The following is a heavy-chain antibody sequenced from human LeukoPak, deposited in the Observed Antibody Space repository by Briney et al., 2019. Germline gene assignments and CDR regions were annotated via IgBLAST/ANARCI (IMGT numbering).Heavy chain of an antibody. CDR2: IYSGGST. V-gene: IGHV3-66*01. CDR1: GFTVSSNY. CDR3: ARGPAAYYDFWSGPRTKRTYFDY. J-gene: IGHJ4*02. D-gene: IGHD3-3*01. Sequence: GGSLRLSCAASGFTVSSNYMSWVRQAPGKGLEWVSVIYSGGSTYYADSVKGRFTISRDNSKNTLYLQMNSLRAEDTAVYYCARGPAAYYDFWSGPRTKRTYFDYWGQGTLVTVSS.